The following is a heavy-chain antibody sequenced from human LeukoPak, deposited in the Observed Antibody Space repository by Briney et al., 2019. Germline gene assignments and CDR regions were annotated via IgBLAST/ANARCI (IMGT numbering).Heavy chain of an antibody. CDR1: GGSFSGYY. CDR2: INHSGST. V-gene: IGHV4-34*01. J-gene: IGHJ4*02. CDR3: ARQGRHRWQQLVN. D-gene: IGHD6-13*01. Sequence: SETLSLTCAVYGGSFSGYYWSWIRQPPGKGLEWIGEINHSGSTNYNPSLKSRVTISVDTSKNQFSLKLSSVTAADTAVYYCARQGRHRWQQLVNWGQGTLVTISS.